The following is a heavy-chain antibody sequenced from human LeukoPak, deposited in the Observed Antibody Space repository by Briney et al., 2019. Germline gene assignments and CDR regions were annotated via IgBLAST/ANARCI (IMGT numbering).Heavy chain of an antibody. J-gene: IGHJ4*02. CDR2: INHSGST. CDR1: GGSFSGYY. V-gene: IGHV4-34*01. Sequence: SETLSLTCAVYGGSFSGYYWSWIRQPPGKGLEWIGEINHSGSTNYNPSLKSRVTISVDTSKNQFSLKLSSVTAADTAVYYCARPVRRGYSGFDYWGQGTLVTVSS. D-gene: IGHD5-12*01. CDR3: ARPVRRGYSGFDY.